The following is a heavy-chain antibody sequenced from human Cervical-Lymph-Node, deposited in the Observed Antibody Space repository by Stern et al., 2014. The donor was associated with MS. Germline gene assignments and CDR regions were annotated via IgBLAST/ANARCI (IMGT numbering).Heavy chain of an antibody. V-gene: IGHV3-9*01. CDR1: GFTFDDYT. CDR2: ITWNSQNI. CDR3: VKDLLSASA. Sequence: VQLVESGGGLVQPGRSLRLSCTGSGFTFDDYTMHWVRHRPGKGLEWVSSITWNSQNIGYADSVRGRFTISRDNAEYSLYLQIHSLRPEDTALYYCVKDLLSASAWGQGTLVTVSS. J-gene: IGHJ5*02.